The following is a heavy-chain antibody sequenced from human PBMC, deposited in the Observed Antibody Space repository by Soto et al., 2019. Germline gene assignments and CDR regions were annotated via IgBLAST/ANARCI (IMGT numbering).Heavy chain of an antibody. D-gene: IGHD2-2*01. J-gene: IGHJ4*02. CDR1: NFSVLTSIYY. CDR3: ARNWNLALVPAAYFDS. CDR2: VYYTGTT. V-gene: IGHV4-39*01. Sequence: LSLTCTVSNFSVLTSIYYWAWIRQPPGKGLEWVGTVYYTGTTYYNPSLQSRVTISIDTSKNQFSLNLNSVTAADTAVYYCARNWNLALVPAAYFDSWGQGTLVTVSS.